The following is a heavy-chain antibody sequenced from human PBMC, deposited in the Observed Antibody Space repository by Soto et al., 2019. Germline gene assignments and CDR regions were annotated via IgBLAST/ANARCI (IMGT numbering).Heavy chain of an antibody. D-gene: IGHD1-26*01. V-gene: IGHV1-8*01. CDR1: GYTFTSYD. J-gene: IGHJ4*02. Sequence: QVQLVQSWPEVKKPGASVKVSCKASGYTFTSYDHNRVRQATGQGLEWMGWMNPNSGNTGYAQKFQGRVTMTRNTSISAAYLELSGLSCEDTAVYYCARERSGSSDYWGQGTLVTVSS. CDR2: MNPNSGNT. CDR3: ARERSGSSDY.